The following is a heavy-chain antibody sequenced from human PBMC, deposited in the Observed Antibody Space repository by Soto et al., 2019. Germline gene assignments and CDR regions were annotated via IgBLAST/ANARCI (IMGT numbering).Heavy chain of an antibody. CDR1: GFTFSSYG. Sequence: GGSLRLSCAASGFTFSSYGMHWVRQAPGKGLEWVAVISYDGSNKYYADSVKGPFTISRDNSKNTLYLQMNSLRAEDTAVYYCAKPVSVGNSSGWYDIGYWGQGTLVTVSS. D-gene: IGHD6-19*01. CDR2: ISYDGSNK. V-gene: IGHV3-30*18. CDR3: AKPVSVGNSSGWYDIGY. J-gene: IGHJ4*02.